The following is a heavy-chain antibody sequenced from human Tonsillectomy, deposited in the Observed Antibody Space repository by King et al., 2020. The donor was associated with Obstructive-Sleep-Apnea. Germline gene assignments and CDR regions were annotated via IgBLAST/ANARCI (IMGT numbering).Heavy chain of an antibody. CDR1: GFTFSSYA. D-gene: IGHD3-3*01. Sequence: VQLVESGGGLVQPGGSLRLSCAASGFTFSSYAMAWVRQAPGKGLEWVSAISGIGGTTFYADSVKGHFTISRDNSQNTLYLQMNSLSAEDTAVYYCAKCIDSWSGLGTDYWGQGALVTVSS. CDR2: ISGIGGTT. CDR3: AKCIDSWSGLGTDY. J-gene: IGHJ4*02. V-gene: IGHV3-23*04.